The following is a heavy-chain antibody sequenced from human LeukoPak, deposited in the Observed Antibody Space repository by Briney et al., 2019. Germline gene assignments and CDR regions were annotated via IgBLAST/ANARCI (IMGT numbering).Heavy chain of an antibody. CDR1: GGSISSGGYS. CDR3: ARTYYYDSSWFDP. CDR2: IYYSGST. J-gene: IGHJ5*02. D-gene: IGHD3-22*01. V-gene: IGHV4-31*03. Sequence: SQTLSLTCTVSGGSISSGGYSWSWICQHPGKGLEWIGYIYYSGSTYYNPSLKSRVTISVDTSKNQFSLKLSSVTAADTAVYYCARTYYYDSSWFDPWGQGTLVTVSS.